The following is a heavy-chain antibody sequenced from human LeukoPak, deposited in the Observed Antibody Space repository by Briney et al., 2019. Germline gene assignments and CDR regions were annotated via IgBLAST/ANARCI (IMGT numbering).Heavy chain of an antibody. CDR2: ISGSGGST. CDR3: ARDAGYYGDYSYWFDP. Sequence: GGSLRLSCAASGLTFRSYAMNWVRQAPGKGLEWVSAISGSGGSTYYADSVKGRFTISRDNSKNTLYLQMNSLRAEDTAVYYCARDAGYYGDYSYWFDPWGQGTLVTVSS. V-gene: IGHV3-23*01. D-gene: IGHD4-17*01. CDR1: GLTFRSYA. J-gene: IGHJ5*02.